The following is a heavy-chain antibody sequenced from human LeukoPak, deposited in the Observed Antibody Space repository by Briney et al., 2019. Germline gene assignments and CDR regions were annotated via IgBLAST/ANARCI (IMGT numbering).Heavy chain of an antibody. CDR3: ARDSRLYYYMDV. CDR2: INPNSGGT. CDR1: GYTFTGYY. Sequence: ASVKVSCKASGYTFTGYYTHWVRQAPGQGLEWMGWINPNSGGTNYAQKFQGRVTMTRDTSISTAYMELSRLRSDDTAVYYCARDSRLYYYMDVWGKGTTVTISS. J-gene: IGHJ6*03. D-gene: IGHD2-21*01. V-gene: IGHV1-2*02.